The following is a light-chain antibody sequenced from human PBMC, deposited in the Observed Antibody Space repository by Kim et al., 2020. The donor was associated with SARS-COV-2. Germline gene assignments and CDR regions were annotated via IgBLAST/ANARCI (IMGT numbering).Light chain of an antibody. CDR1: QSVSSSY. V-gene: IGKV3-20*01. CDR2: GAS. J-gene: IGKJ1*01. CDR3: QQYGSSPWT. Sequence: EIVLTQSPGTLSLSPGERATLSCRASQSVSSSYLAWYQQKPGQAPRLLIYGASSRATGIPDRFSGSGSATDFTLTISRLEPEDFAVYYCQQYGSSPWTFGQGTKVGIK.